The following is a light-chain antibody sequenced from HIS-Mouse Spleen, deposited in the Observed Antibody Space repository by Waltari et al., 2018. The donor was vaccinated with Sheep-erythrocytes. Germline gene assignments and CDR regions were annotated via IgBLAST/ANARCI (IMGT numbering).Light chain of an antibody. J-gene: IGLJ1*01. CDR2: DVS. V-gene: IGLV2-11*01. Sequence: QSALTQPRSVSGSPGQSVTLSCTGTSSDVCGANSFSWYQLHPGKAPKLMIYDVSKRPSGVPDRFSGSKSGNTASLTISGLQAEDEADYYCCSYAGSYNHVFATGTKVTVL. CDR1: SSDVCGANS. CDR3: CSYAGSYNHV.